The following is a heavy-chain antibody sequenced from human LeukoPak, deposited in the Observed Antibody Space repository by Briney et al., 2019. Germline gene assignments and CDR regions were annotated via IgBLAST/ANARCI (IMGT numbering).Heavy chain of an antibody. CDR3: TSSRIAAAGGDY. CDR1: GFTFGDYA. V-gene: IGHV3-49*03. CDR2: IRSKAYGGTT. D-gene: IGHD6-13*01. J-gene: IGHJ4*02. Sequence: GGSLGLSCTASGFTFGDYAMSWYRQAPGKGLEWVGFIRSKAYGGTTEYATSVKGRFTISRDDSKSIAYLQMNSLKTEDTAVYYCTSSRIAAAGGDYWGQGTLVTVSS.